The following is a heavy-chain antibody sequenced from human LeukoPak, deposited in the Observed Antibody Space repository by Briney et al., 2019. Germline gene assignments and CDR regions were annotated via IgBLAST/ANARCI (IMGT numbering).Heavy chain of an antibody. CDR3: ARDGFGYCSSTSCYTFDY. J-gene: IGHJ4*02. CDR2: ISSSSSTI. CDR1: GFTFSSYS. Sequence: GGSLRLSCAASGFTFSSYSMNWVRQAPGKGLEWVSYISSSSSTIYYADSVKGRFTISRDNAKNSLYLQMNSLRAEDTAVYYCARDGFGYCSSTSCYTFDYWGQGTLVTVS. D-gene: IGHD2-2*02. V-gene: IGHV3-48*04.